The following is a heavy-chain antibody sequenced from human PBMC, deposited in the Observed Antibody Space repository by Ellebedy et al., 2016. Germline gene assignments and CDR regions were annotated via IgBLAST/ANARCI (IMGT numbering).Heavy chain of an antibody. CDR3: AREPRYYDTSGARRLDY. D-gene: IGHD3-22*01. Sequence: ASVKVSCKASGGTFSTYAITWVRQAPGQGLEWMGGIIPMFATANYAQKFQGRVTITADESTSTAYMELSSLRSEDTAVYYCAREPRYYDTSGARRLDYWGQGTLVTVSS. CDR1: GGTFSTYA. V-gene: IGHV1-69*13. J-gene: IGHJ4*02. CDR2: IIPMFATA.